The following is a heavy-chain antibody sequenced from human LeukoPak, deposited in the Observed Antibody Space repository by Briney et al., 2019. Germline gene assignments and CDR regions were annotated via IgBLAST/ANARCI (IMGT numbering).Heavy chain of an antibody. Sequence: AASVKVSCKASGGTFSSYAIGGGRQAPGQGVEWMGGIIPIFGTANHTKKFQGRVTITTDESTSTAYMELSSLRSEDTAVYYCARESVTTRVFDYWGQGTLVTVSS. V-gene: IGHV1-69*05. CDR3: ARESVTTRVFDY. CDR1: GGTFSSYA. D-gene: IGHD4-11*01. J-gene: IGHJ4*02. CDR2: IIPIFGTA.